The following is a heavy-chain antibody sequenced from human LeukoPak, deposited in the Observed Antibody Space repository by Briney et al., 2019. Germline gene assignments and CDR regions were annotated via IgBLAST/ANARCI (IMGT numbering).Heavy chain of an antibody. V-gene: IGHV3-30*03. CDR3: ARDLGYSYGNKNEFDY. D-gene: IGHD5-18*01. CDR2: ISYDGSNK. Sequence: PGRSLRLSCAASGFTFSSCGMHWVRQAPGKGLEWVAVISYDGSNKYYADSVKGRFTISRDNSKNTLYLQMNSLRAEDTAVYYCARDLGYSYGNKNEFDYWGQGTLVTVSS. CDR1: GFTFSSCG. J-gene: IGHJ4*02.